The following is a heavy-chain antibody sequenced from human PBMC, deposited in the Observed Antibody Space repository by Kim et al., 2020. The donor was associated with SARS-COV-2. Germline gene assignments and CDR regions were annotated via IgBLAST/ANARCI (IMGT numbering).Heavy chain of an antibody. Sequence: GGSLRLSCAASGFTFSSYSMNWVRQAPGKGLEWVSYISSSSSTIYYADSVKGRFTISRDNAKNSLYLQMNSLRDEDTAVYYCARDRVVVPAAMRFDAFDIWGQGTMVTVSS. CDR1: GFTFSSYS. D-gene: IGHD2-2*01. CDR2: ISSSSSTI. J-gene: IGHJ3*02. CDR3: ARDRVVVPAAMRFDAFDI. V-gene: IGHV3-48*02.